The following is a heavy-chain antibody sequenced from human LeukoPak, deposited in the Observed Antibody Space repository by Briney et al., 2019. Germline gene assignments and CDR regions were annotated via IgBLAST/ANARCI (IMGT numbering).Heavy chain of an antibody. V-gene: IGHV3-11*01. CDR1: GFTFSDYY. CDR2: ISSSGSTI. D-gene: IGHD3-22*01. Sequence: GGSLRLSCAASGFTFSDYYMSRIRQAPGKGLEWVSYISSSGSTIYYADSVKGRFTISRDNAKNSLYLQMNSLRAEDTAVYYCARDHYYDSSGYFLGYWGQGTLVTVSS. J-gene: IGHJ4*02. CDR3: ARDHYYDSSGYFLGY.